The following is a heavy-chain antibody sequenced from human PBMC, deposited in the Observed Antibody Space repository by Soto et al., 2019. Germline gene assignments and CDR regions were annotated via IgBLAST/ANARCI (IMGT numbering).Heavy chain of an antibody. D-gene: IGHD4-4*01. V-gene: IGHV1-2*04. CDR1: GYTFTGYY. CDR3: ARDHGITTVGYYYYMDV. J-gene: IGHJ6*03. CDR2: INPNSGGT. Sequence: ASVKVSCKASGYTFTGYYMHWVRQAPGQGLEWMGWINPNSGGTNYAQKFQGWVTMTRDTSISTAYMELSRLRSDDTAVYYCARDHGITTVGYYYYMDVWGKGTTVTVSS.